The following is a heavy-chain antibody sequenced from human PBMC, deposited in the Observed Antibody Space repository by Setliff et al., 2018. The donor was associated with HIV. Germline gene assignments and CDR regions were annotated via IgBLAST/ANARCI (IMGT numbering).Heavy chain of an antibody. CDR1: GYTFTAYA. D-gene: IGHD4-17*01. CDR2: IATNSGNP. Sequence: ASVKVSCKASGYTFTAYAMTWVRQAPGQGLEWMGWIATNSGNPTYAQAFTGRFLFSVDTVVATAYLQINNLKTEDTAVYYCARGLYGDYGGDLNWLDPWGHGTRVTVSS. J-gene: IGHJ5*02. CDR3: ARGLYGDYGGDLNWLDP. V-gene: IGHV7-4-1*02.